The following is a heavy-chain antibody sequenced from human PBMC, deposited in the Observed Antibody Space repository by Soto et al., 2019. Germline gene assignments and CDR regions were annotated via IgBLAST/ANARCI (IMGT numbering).Heavy chain of an antibody. V-gene: IGHV4-30-2*01. CDR1: GGFPSRGGYP. CDR3: ARGLYYYGCGGKRDWFAP. Sequence: SENLSLTCAVSGGFPSRGGYPWSWIRQPPGKGLEWIGYIYHSGSTYYNPSLKSRVTISVDRSKNQFSLKLSSVTAADTAVYYCARGLYYYGCGGKRDWFAPSSQRTLVTVSS. J-gene: IGHJ5*02. D-gene: IGHD3-10*01. CDR2: IYHSGST.